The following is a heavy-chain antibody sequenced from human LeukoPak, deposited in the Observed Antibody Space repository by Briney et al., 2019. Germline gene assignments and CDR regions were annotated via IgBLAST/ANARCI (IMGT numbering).Heavy chain of an antibody. J-gene: IGHJ3*02. Sequence: SETLSLTCTVSGGSISSHYWSWIRQPPGKGLEWIGYIYYSGSTNYNPSLKSRVTISVDTSKNQFSLKLSSVTAADTAVYYCARHANMQHDAFDIWGQGTMVTVSS. CDR2: IYYSGST. CDR1: GGSISSHY. CDR3: ARHANMQHDAFDI. D-gene: IGHD2/OR15-2a*01. V-gene: IGHV4-59*08.